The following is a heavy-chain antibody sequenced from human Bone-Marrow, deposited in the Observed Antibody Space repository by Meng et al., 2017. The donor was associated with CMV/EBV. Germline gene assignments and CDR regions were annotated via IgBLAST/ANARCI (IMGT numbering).Heavy chain of an antibody. D-gene: IGHD3-22*01. CDR3: TILNYDSSGYLDY. CDR1: GFTVSGSV. Sequence: VGAVWGLGPPGGSLKLPCAASGFTVSGSVMHWVRQASGKGLEWVGRNRSKANSYATAYAASVKGRFTISRDDSKNTAYLQMNSLKTEDTAVYYCTILNYDSSGYLDYWGQGTLVTVSS. CDR2: NRSKANSYAT. V-gene: IGHV3-73*01. J-gene: IGHJ4*02.